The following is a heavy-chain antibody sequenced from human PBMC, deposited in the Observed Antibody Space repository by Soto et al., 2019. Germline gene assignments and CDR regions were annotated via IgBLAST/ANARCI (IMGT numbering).Heavy chain of an antibody. D-gene: IGHD3-10*01. CDR2: IIPIFGTA. J-gene: IGHJ6*02. CDR3: AREELNAYYYYGMDV. V-gene: IGHV1-69*13. Sequence: SVKVSCKASGGTFSSYAISWVRQAPGQGLEWMGGIIPIFGTANYAQKFQGRVTITADESTSTAYMELSSLRSEDTAVYYCAREELNAYYYYGMDVWGQGTTVTVSS. CDR1: GGTFSSYA.